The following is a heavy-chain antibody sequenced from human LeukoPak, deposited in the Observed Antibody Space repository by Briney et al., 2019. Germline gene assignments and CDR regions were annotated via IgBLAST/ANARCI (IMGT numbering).Heavy chain of an antibody. J-gene: IGHJ4*02. CDR1: GGSFSGYY. CDR2: INHSGST. Sequence: KSSETLSLTCAVYGGSFSGYYWSWIRQPPGKGLEWIGEINHSGSTNYNPSLKSRVTISVDTSKNQFSLKLSSVAAADTAVYYCARGSRSSVSYWGQGTLVTVSS. CDR3: ARGSRSSVSY. V-gene: IGHV4-34*01. D-gene: IGHD3-10*01.